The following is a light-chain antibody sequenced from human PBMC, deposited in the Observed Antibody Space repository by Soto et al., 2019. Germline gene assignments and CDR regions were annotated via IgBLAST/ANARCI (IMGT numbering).Light chain of an antibody. V-gene: IGKV1-9*01. CDR2: GAS. Sequence: DIQLTQSPSLLSASVGDRVTITCRASQGIRRYLAWYEQKPGKAPKLLIYGASTLQSGVPSRFSGSGSGTEFTLTISSLQPEDFATYYCQQLKICPITFGQGTRLEIK. CDR1: QGIRRY. J-gene: IGKJ5*01. CDR3: QQLKICPIT.